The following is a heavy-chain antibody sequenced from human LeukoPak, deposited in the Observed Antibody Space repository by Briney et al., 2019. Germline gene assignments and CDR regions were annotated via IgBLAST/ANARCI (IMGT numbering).Heavy chain of an antibody. Sequence: GGSLRLSCAASGFTFSNYAMHWVRQAPGKGLEYVSAISSNGGSTYYANSVKGRFTISRDNSKNTLYLQMGSLRAEDMARYYCARDGGDIVVVTASYYYMDVWGKGTTVTVSS. CDR2: ISSNGGST. V-gene: IGHV3-64*01. CDR3: ARDGGDIVVVTASYYYMDV. CDR1: GFTFSNYA. J-gene: IGHJ6*03. D-gene: IGHD2-21*02.